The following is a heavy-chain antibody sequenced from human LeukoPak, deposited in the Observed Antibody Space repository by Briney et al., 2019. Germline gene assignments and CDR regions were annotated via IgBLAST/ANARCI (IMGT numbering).Heavy chain of an antibody. Sequence: GGSLRLSCAASGFTFSSYWMHWVRQAPGKGLVWVSRINSDGSSTSYADSVKGRFTISRDNAKNTLYLQMNSLRAEDTAVYYCARDQGDCSGGSCYAFDIWGQGTMVTVSS. J-gene: IGHJ3*02. CDR2: INSDGSST. V-gene: IGHV3-74*01. CDR3: ARDQGDCSGGSCYAFDI. D-gene: IGHD2-15*01. CDR1: GFTFSSYW.